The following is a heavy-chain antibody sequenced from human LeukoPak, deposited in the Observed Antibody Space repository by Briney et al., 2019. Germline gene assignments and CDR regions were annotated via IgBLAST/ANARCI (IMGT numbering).Heavy chain of an antibody. CDR3: ARGAIAVAGTPHYYYGMDV. J-gene: IGHJ6*02. CDR1: GYSISSGYC. Sequence: SETLSLTCTVSGYSISSGYCWGWIRQPPGKGLEWIGSIYHSGSTYYNPSLKSRVTISVDTSKNQFSLKLSSVTAADTAVYYCARGAIAVAGTPHYYYGMDVWGQGTTVTVSS. D-gene: IGHD6-19*01. V-gene: IGHV4-38-2*02. CDR2: IYHSGST.